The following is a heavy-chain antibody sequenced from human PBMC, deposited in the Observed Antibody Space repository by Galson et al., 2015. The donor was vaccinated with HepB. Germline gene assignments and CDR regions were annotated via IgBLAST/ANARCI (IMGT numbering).Heavy chain of an antibody. V-gene: IGHV1-46*01. D-gene: IGHD2-2*01. CDR2: INPSGGST. J-gene: IGHJ5*02. Sequence: SVKVSCRASGYTFTSYHMHWVRQAPGQGLEWMGIINPSGGSTSYAQKFQGRVTMTRDTSTSTVYMELSSLRSEDTAVYYCARDSSANLFDPWGQGTLVTVSS. CDR1: GYTFTSYH. CDR3: ARDSSANLFDP.